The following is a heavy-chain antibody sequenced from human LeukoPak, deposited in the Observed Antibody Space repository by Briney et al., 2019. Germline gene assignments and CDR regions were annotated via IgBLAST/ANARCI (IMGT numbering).Heavy chain of an antibody. CDR1: GFTFSSYS. CDR2: ISSSSSYI. CDR3: ARGRGSYYDY. D-gene: IGHD3-16*01. J-gene: IGHJ4*02. V-gene: IGHV3-21*01. Sequence: AGGSLRLSCAASGFTFSSYSMNWVRQAPGKGLEWVSSISSSSSYIYYADSVKGRFTISRDNAKNSLYLQMNSLRAEDTAVYYCARGRGSYYDYWGQGTLVTVSS.